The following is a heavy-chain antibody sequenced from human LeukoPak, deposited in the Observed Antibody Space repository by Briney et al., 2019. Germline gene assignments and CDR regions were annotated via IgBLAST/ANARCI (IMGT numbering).Heavy chain of an antibody. D-gene: IGHD2-2*01. CDR3: TTVFQPLGYCSSTSCYPNY. CDR2: IKSKTDGGAT. CDR1: GFTFSNAW. Sequence: GGSLRLSCDASGFTFSNAWMCWVRQAPGKGLEWVGRIKSKTDGGATDYAAPVKGRFTISRDDSKNTLYLQMNSLKTEDTAVYYCTTVFQPLGYCSSTSCYPNYWGQGTLVTVSS. J-gene: IGHJ4*02. V-gene: IGHV3-15*01.